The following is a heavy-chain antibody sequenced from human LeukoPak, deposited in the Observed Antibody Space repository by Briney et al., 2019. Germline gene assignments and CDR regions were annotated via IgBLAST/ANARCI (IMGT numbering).Heavy chain of an antibody. J-gene: IGHJ4*02. Sequence: PGRSLRLSCAASGFTFSSYALSWVRQAPEKGLEWVSAVSGSGDITYYADSVKGRFTISRDNSMNTLYLQMNSLRAEDTAVYYCAKGFTSSWSGYYFDYWGQGTLVTVSS. CDR2: VSGSGDIT. CDR3: AKGFTSSWSGYYFDY. CDR1: GFTFSSYA. V-gene: IGHV3-23*01. D-gene: IGHD6-13*01.